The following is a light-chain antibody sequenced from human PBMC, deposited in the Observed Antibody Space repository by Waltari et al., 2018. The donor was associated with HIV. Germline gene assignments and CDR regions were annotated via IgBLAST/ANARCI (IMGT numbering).Light chain of an antibody. V-gene: IGLV3-19*01. Sequence: SSELTQDPAVSVALGQTVKITCQGDSLRGHYASWYQQKPGQAPLFVMYGKTNRPSGISDRFSGSGSEDTASLTITDVQAEDEAAYYCSSRDKANHQVVFGGGTLLTVL. CDR2: GKT. CDR1: SLRGHY. J-gene: IGLJ3*02. CDR3: SSRDKANHQVV.